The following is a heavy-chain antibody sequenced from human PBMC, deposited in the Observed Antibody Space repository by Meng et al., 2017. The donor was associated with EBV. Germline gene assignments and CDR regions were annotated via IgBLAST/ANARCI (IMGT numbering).Heavy chain of an antibody. D-gene: IGHD6-19*01. Sequence: QVQVVQSGGEVKKPXXXXKVXXKTSGYMFANYGIPWVRRAPGHGLEWLGWINNVNGDTNYAQKFQDRVTMTTDTSTTTVTMELRSLRYDDTAEYYCARESSGSGWSFDIWGQGTLVTVYS. CDR3: ARESSGSGWSFDI. V-gene: IGHV1-18*01. J-gene: IGHJ4*02. CDR2: INNVNGDT. CDR1: GYMFANYG.